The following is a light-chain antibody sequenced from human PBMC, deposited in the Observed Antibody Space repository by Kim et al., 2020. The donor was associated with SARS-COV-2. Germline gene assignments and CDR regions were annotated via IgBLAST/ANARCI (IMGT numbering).Light chain of an antibody. CDR3: CSYAGSSTFWV. V-gene: IGLV2-23*02. J-gene: IGLJ3*02. CDR2: EVS. Sequence: QSITLSCTGTSSDVGSYNLVSWYQQHPGKAPKLMIYEVSKRPSGVSNRFSGSKSGNTASLTISGLQAEDEADYYCCSYAGSSTFWVFGGGTQLTVL. CDR1: SSDVGSYNL.